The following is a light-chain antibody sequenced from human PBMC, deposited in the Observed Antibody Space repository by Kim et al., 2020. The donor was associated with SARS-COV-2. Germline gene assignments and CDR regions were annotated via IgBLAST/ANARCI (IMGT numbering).Light chain of an antibody. CDR3: QQDYNLYT. Sequence: PGERVTLSCRASQSVSSSYLTWYQQKPGQAPRLLIFGASTRATGIPAMFSGSGSGTDFTLTISSLQPEDFAVYYCQQDYNLYTFGQGTKLEI. J-gene: IGKJ2*01. CDR2: GAS. V-gene: IGKV3D-7*01. CDR1: QSVSSSY.